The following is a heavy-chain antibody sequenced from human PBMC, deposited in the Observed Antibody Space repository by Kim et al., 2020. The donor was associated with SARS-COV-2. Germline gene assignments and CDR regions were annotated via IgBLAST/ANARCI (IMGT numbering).Heavy chain of an antibody. V-gene: IGHV1-69*06. CDR3: ARGVVVVVAATRNYYYGMDV. CDR1: GGTFSSYA. CDR2: IIPIFGTA. D-gene: IGHD2-15*01. Sequence: SVKVSCKASGGTFSSYAISWVRQAPGQGLEWMGGIIPIFGTANYAQKFQGRVTITADKSTSTAYMELSSLRSEDTAVYYCARGVVVVVAATRNYYYGMDVWGQGTTVTVSS. J-gene: IGHJ6*02.